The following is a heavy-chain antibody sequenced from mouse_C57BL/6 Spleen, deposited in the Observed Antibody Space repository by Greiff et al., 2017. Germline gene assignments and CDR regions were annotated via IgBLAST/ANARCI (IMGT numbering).Heavy chain of an antibody. V-gene: IGHV1-85*01. CDR3: AGGFITTVVPFAY. D-gene: IGHD1-1*01. CDR2: IYPRDGST. CDR1: GYTFTSYD. Sequence: VQLVESGPELVKPGASVKLSCKASGYTFTSYDINWVKQRPGQGLEWIGWIYPRDGSTKYNEKFKGKATLTVDTSSSTAYMELHSLTSEDSAVYFCAGGFITTVVPFAYWGQGTLVTVSA. J-gene: IGHJ3*01.